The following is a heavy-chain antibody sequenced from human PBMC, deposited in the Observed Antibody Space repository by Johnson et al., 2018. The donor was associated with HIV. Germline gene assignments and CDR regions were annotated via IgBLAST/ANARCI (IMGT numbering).Heavy chain of an antibody. CDR2: ISWNSGSI. CDR3: AKGEYTGGAVDI. CDR1: GFTFDDYA. J-gene: IGHJ3*02. Sequence: VQLVESGGGLVQPGRSLRLSCAASGFTFDDYAMHWVRQTPGKGLEWVSGISWNSGSIGYADSVKGRFTIPRANATNALYLQMNRLRAEGTALYYCAKGEYTGGAVDIEGQGTMVTGSS. V-gene: IGHV3-9*01. D-gene: IGHD6-6*01.